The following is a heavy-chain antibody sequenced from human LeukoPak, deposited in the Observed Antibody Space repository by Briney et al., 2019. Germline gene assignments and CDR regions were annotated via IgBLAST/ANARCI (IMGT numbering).Heavy chain of an antibody. CDR2: IWYDGSNK. D-gene: IGHD6-13*01. CDR3: ARDGAPYSSSWYLYY. Sequence: GGSVRLSCAASGFTFSSYGRHWVRQAPSQGGEWVAVIWYDGSNKYYADSVKGRFTISRDNSKNTLDLQMNSLRAEDTAVYYCARDGAPYSSSWYLYYWGQGTLVTVSS. CDR1: GFTFSSYG. J-gene: IGHJ4*01. V-gene: IGHV3-33*01.